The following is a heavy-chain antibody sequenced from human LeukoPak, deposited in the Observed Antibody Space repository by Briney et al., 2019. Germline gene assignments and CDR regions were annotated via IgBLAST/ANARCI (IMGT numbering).Heavy chain of an antibody. CDR1: GGTFSSYA. V-gene: IGHV1-69*13. Sequence: ASVKVSCKASGGTFSSYANSWVRQAPGQGLEWMGGIIPIFGTANYAQKFQGRVTITADESTSTAYMELSSLRSEDTAVYYCAREECSGGSCNIDYWGQGTLVTVSS. CDR2: IIPIFGTA. D-gene: IGHD2-15*01. CDR3: AREECSGGSCNIDY. J-gene: IGHJ4*02.